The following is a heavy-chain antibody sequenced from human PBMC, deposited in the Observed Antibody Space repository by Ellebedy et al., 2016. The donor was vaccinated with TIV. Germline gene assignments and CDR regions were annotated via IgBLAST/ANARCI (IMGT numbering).Heavy chain of an antibody. D-gene: IGHD1-1*01. CDR2: IYNSVST. Sequence: MPGGSLRLSCSVSGVSITSYYWSWIRQPPGKGLEWIGYIYNSVSTNYNPSLKSRVTISLDTSKNQFSLKLSSVTAADTAVYYCARGERLGTDYWGQGTLVTVSS. J-gene: IGHJ4*02. V-gene: IGHV4-59*01. CDR3: ARGERLGTDY. CDR1: GVSITSYY.